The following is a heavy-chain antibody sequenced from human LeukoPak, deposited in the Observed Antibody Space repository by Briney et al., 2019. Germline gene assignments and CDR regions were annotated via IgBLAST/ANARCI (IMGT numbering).Heavy chain of an antibody. J-gene: IGHJ3*02. CDR2: ISSSSSYI. Sequence: GGSLRLSCDASGFTFSSYSMNWVRQAPGKGLEWVSSISSSSSYIYYADSVKGRFTISRDNAKNSLYLQMNSLRAEDTAVYYCARGAQYYDILTGYHDAFDIWGQGTMVTVSS. D-gene: IGHD3-9*01. V-gene: IGHV3-21*01. CDR1: GFTFSSYS. CDR3: ARGAQYYDILTGYHDAFDI.